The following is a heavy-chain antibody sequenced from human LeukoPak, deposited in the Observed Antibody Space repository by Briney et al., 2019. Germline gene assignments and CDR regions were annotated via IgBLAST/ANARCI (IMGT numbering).Heavy chain of an antibody. D-gene: IGHD6-19*01. V-gene: IGHV3-23*01. CDR2: ISNGGDSA. CDR3: AKGRSGWYEGLDY. J-gene: IGHJ4*02. CDR1: GFTFSTYA. Sequence: GGSLRLSCTASGFTFSTYAMTWVRQAPGKGLEWVSVISNGGDSAWSADSVEGRFTISRENSKSTLFLKMNSLRADDTAIYYCAKGRSGWYEGLDYGGQGILVSVSS.